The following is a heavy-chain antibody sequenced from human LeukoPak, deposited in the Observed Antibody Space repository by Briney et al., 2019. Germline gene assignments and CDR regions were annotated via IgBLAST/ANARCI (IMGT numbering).Heavy chain of an antibody. CDR1: GYTFIGYY. J-gene: IGHJ4*02. CDR3: ARDQEGFDY. V-gene: IGHV1-46*01. CDR2: IYPRDGST. Sequence: ASVKVSCKASGYTFIGYYMHWVRQAPGQGLEWMGMIYPRDGSTSYAQRFQDRVTVTRDTSTSTVHMELSGLRSEDTAVYYCARDQEGFDYWGQGTQVTVSS.